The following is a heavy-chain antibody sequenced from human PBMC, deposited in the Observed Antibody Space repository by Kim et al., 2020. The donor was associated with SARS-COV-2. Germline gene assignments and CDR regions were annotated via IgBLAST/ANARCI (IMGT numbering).Heavy chain of an antibody. CDR2: TYYRSKWYN. J-gene: IGHJ6*02. Sequence: SQTLSLTCAISGDSVSSNSAAWNWIRQSPSRGLEWLGRTYYRSKWYNDYAVSVKSRITINPDTSKNQFSLQLNSVTPEDTAVYYCARDRWLYCSSTSCYATYYYYGMDVWGQGTTVTVSS. D-gene: IGHD2-2*01. V-gene: IGHV6-1*01. CDR1: GDSVSSNSAA. CDR3: ARDRWLYCSSTSCYATYYYYGMDV.